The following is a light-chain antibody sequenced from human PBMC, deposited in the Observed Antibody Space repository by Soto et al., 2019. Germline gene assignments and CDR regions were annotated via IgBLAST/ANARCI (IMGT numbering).Light chain of an antibody. V-gene: IGLV2-23*01. CDR3: CSSEPESNFD. CDR1: SDDVGAYTS. CDR2: KGT. Sequence: QSALAQPASVSGSPGQSITISCTGTSDDVGAYTSVSWYQPLPHTAPQVLLYKGTQRPSGVSSRFSGSTSGNAASLTISGLQADHEADYFCCSSEPESNFDFGYGTKFTVL. J-gene: IGLJ1*01.